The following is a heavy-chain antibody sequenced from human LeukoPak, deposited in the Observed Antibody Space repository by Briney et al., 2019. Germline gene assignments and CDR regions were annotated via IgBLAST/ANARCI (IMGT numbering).Heavy chain of an antibody. J-gene: IGHJ4*02. V-gene: IGHV4-38-2*01. CDR2: IYHSGST. CDR1: GYSISSGYY. CDR3: ARRSSSWFPFDY. Sequence: KPSETLSLTCAVSGYSISSGYYWGWIPPPPGKGLGWIGSIYHSGSTYYNPSLKSRVTISVDTSKNQFSLKLSSVTAADTAVYYCARRSSSWFPFDYWGQGTLVTVSS. D-gene: IGHD6-13*01.